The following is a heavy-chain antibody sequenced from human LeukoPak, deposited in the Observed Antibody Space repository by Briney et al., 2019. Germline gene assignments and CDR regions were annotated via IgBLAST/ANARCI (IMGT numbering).Heavy chain of an antibody. Sequence: GGSLRLSCAASGFHFSIYAMSWVRQAPGKGLEWVSAISGSGGSTYYADSVKGRFTISRDNSKNTLYLQLNSLRAEDTAVYYCAKAGIVVVPGKGLYYMDVWGKGTTVTVSS. CDR3: AKAGIVVVPGKGLYYMDV. CDR1: GFHFSIYA. V-gene: IGHV3-23*01. D-gene: IGHD2-2*01. J-gene: IGHJ6*03. CDR2: ISGSGGST.